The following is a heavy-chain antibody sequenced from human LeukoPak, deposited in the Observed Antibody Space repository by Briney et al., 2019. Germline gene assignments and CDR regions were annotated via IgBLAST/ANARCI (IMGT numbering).Heavy chain of an antibody. Sequence: SVKVSCKASGGTFSSYAISWVRQAPGQGLEWVGGIIPIFGTANYAQKFQGRVTITTDESTSTAYMELSSLRSEDTAVYYCARSTEADTAMGPYYSYSYMDVWGKGTTVTVSS. CDR3: ARSTEADTAMGPYYSYSYMDV. CDR2: IIPIFGTA. CDR1: GGTFSSYA. D-gene: IGHD5-18*01. V-gene: IGHV1-69*05. J-gene: IGHJ6*03.